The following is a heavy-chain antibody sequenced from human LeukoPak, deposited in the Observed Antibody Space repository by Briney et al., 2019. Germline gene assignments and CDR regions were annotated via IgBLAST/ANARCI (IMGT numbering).Heavy chain of an antibody. CDR2: LYSDGNT. CDR3: ARGVEPLAANTLAY. J-gene: IGHJ4*02. D-gene: IGHD1-14*01. CDR1: GFTVITND. V-gene: IGHV3-53*01. Sequence: PGGSLRLSGAAPGFTVITNDMTWVRQAPGKGLEWVSVLYSDGNTKYAVSVQGRFTISRDNSKNTLYLEMNSLSPDDTAVYYCARGVEPLAANTLAYWGQGTLVTVSS.